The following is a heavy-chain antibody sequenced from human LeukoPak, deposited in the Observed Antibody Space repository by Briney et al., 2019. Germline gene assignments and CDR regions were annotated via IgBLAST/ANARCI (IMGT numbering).Heavy chain of an antibody. CDR1: GGSFSGYY. CDR3: ASLPRGVRYCSSTSCYRDYYGMDV. J-gene: IGHJ6*02. V-gene: IGHV4-34*01. D-gene: IGHD2-2*01. CDR2: INHSGST. Sequence: SETLSLTCAVYGGSFSGYYWSWIRQPPGKGLEWIGEINHSGSTNYNPSLKSRVTISVDTSKNQLSLKLSSVTAADTAVYYCASLPRGVRYCSSTSCYRDYYGMDVWGQGTTVTVSS.